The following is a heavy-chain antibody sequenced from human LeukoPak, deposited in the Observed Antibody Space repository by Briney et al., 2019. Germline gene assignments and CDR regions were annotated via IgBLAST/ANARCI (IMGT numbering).Heavy chain of an antibody. CDR3: ARDADTAMVTGVFDY. V-gene: IGHV3-48*03. D-gene: IGHD5-18*01. J-gene: IGHJ4*02. CDR1: GFTFSSYE. CDR2: ISSSGSTI. Sequence: GGSLRLSCAASGFTFSSYEMNWVRQAPGKGLEWVSYISSSGSTIYYADSVKGRFTISGDNAKNSLYLQMNSLRAEDTAVYYCARDADTAMVTGVFDYWGQGTLVTVSS.